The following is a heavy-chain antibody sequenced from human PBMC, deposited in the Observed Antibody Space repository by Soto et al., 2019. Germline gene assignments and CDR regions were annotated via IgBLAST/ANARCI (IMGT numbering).Heavy chain of an antibody. CDR1: GGSFSGYY. D-gene: IGHD1-1*01. CDR2: INHSGST. V-gene: IGHV4-34*01. CDR3: ARTYRFDY. Sequence: QVQLQQWGAGLLKPSETLSLTCAVYGGSFSGYYWSWIRQPPGKGLEWIGEINHSGSTNYNPSLKSRLTISVDTSKNQFSLKLSSVTAADTAVYYCARTYRFDYWGQGTLVTVSS. J-gene: IGHJ4*02.